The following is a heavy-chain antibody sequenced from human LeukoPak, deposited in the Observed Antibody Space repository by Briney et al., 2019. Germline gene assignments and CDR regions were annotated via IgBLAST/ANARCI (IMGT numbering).Heavy chain of an antibody. J-gene: IGHJ4*02. Sequence: GGSLRLSCAASGFTFDDYSMHWVRQAPGKGLEWVAGISWNSGSIGYADSAKGRFTISRDTAKNSLYLQMTSLRSEDMALYYCAKGKESAVAGYYFDYWGQGTLVTVSS. CDR3: AKGKESAVAGYYFDY. CDR2: ISWNSGSI. V-gene: IGHV3-9*03. D-gene: IGHD6-19*01. CDR1: GFTFDDYS.